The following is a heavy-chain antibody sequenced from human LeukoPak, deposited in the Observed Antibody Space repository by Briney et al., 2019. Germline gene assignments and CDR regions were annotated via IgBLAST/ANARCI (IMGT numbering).Heavy chain of an antibody. D-gene: IGHD3-16*01. CDR3: VGSLGYYYGMDV. J-gene: IGHJ6*02. V-gene: IGHV4-59*02. CDR2: VHYSGNT. CDR1: GDSVNTYY. Sequence: SETLSLTCSVSGDSVNTYYWTWIRQSPGKGLEWIGYVHYSGNTNYNPSLKPRVTISVDTSKNQVSLKLSSVTAADTAVYYCVGSLGYYYGMDVWGQGTTVTVSS.